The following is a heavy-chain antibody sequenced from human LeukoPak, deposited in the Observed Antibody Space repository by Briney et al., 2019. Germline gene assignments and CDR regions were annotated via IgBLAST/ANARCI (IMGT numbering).Heavy chain of an antibody. CDR2: INPGGGST. D-gene: IGHD2-21*02. CDR3: ARDGITYCGGDCYSWRMDAFDV. J-gene: IGHJ3*01. CDR1: GYTFTSYY. Sequence: EASVKVSCKASGYTFTSYYMHWVRQAPGQGLEWMGIINPGGGSTSYAQKFQGRVTMTRDTSTSTVYMELSSLRPEDTALYYCARDGITYCGGDCYSWRMDAFDVWGQGTMVTVSS. V-gene: IGHV1-46*01.